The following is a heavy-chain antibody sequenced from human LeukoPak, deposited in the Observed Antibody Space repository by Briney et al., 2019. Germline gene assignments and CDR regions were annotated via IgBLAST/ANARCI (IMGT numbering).Heavy chain of an antibody. CDR3: AGSRFLEWYLIGGYFDY. D-gene: IGHD3-3*01. CDR1: GVSISSSTYY. Sequence: SETLSLTCTVSGVSISSSTYYWGWLRQSPGKGLEWIGIIYYSGTTYYNPSLKSRVTISVDTSKNQFSLKLSSVTAADTAVYYCAGSRFLEWYLIGGYFDYWGQGTLVTVSS. CDR2: IYYSGTT. J-gene: IGHJ4*02. V-gene: IGHV4-39*07.